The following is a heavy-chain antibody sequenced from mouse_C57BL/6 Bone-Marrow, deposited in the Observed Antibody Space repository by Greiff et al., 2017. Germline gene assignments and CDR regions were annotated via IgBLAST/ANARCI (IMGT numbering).Heavy chain of an antibody. V-gene: IGHV1-64*01. CDR3: ASSTGTPYWYFDV. J-gene: IGHJ1*03. Sequence: QVQLKQSGAELVKPGASVKLSCKASGYTFTSYWMHWVKQRPGQGLEWIGMIHPNSGSTNYHEKFKSKATLTVDKSSSTAYMQLSSLTSEDSAVYYGASSTGTPYWYFDVWGTGTTVTVSS. D-gene: IGHD4-1*02. CDR2: IHPNSGST. CDR1: GYTFTSYW.